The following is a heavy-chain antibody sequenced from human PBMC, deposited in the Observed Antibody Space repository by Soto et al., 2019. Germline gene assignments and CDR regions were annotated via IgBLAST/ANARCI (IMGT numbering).Heavy chain of an antibody. V-gene: IGHV3-23*01. Sequence: EVQLLESGGGLVQPGESLTLSCAASGFTFYSYALTWVRQAPGKGLEWVSTISGSGGSTYYADSVKGRFTISRDNSKNTLYLQMNSLRAEDTAVYYCAKGGYSYGTDHWGQGTLVTVSS. CDR3: AKGGYSYGTDH. CDR2: ISGSGGST. J-gene: IGHJ5*02. D-gene: IGHD5-18*01. CDR1: GFTFYSYA.